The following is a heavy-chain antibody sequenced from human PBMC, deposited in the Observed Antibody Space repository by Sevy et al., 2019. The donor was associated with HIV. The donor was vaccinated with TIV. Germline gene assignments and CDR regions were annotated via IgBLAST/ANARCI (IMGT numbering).Heavy chain of an antibody. CDR1: GGSISNYY. CDR2: IYHTGIT. D-gene: IGHD3-9*01. CDR3: AREPPYYDILAGYSYGMDV. J-gene: IGHJ6*02. V-gene: IGHV4-59*01. Sequence: SETLSLTCTVSGGSISNYYWSWIRQPPGKGLEWIGYIYHTGITKNNPSLKSRVTLSVDTSKKQFSLKLSSVTAADTAVYYCAREPPYYDILAGYSYGMDVWGQGTTVTVSS.